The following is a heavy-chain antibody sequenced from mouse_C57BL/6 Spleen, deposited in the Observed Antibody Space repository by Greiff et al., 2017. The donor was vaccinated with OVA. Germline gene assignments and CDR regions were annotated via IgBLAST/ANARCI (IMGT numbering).Heavy chain of an antibody. Sequence: QVQLKQPGAELVRPGSSVKLSCKASGYTFTSYWMHWVKQRPIQGLEWIGNIDPSDSETHYNQKFKDKATLTVDKSSSTAYMQLSSLTSEDSAVYYCARGDGYDAMDYWGQGTSVTVSS. CDR2: IDPSDSET. V-gene: IGHV1-52*01. CDR3: ARGDGYDAMDY. CDR1: GYTFTSYW. D-gene: IGHD2-3*01. J-gene: IGHJ4*01.